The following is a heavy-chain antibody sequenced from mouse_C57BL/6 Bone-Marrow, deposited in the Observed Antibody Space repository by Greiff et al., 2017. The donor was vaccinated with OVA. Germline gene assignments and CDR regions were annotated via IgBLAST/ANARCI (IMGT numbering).Heavy chain of an antibody. CDR3: ARRRRQLDY. D-gene: IGHD3-2*01. J-gene: IGHJ2*01. CDR1: GYAFSSSW. CDR2: IYPGDGDT. Sequence: VMLVESGPELVKPGASVKISCKASGYAFSSSWMNWVKQRPGKGLEWIGRIYPGDGDTNYNGKFKGKATLTADKSSSTAYMQLSSLTSEDSAVYFCARRRRQLDYWGQGTTLTVSS. V-gene: IGHV1-82*01.